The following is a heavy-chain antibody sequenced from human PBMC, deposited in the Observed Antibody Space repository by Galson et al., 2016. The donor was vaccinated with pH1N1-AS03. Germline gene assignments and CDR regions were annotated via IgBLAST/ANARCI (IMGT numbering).Heavy chain of an antibody. Sequence: CAISGDSVSSDRAAWNWIRQSPSRGLEWLGRTYYRSKWYYDYAVSVESRMTIRPDTSKKQVSLQLNSVTPEDTAVYYCARGGRGKTVSLFQHWGQGTLVTVSS. CDR2: TYYRSKWYY. CDR1: GDSVSSDRAA. D-gene: IGHD4-17*01. V-gene: IGHV6-1*01. CDR3: ARGGRGKTVSLFQH. J-gene: IGHJ1*01.